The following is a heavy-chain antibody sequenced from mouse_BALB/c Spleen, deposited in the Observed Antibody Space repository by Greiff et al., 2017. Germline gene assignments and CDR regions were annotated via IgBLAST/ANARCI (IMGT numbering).Heavy chain of an antibody. D-gene: IGHD3-2*01. CDR3: GKDSSGYGAMDY. Sequence: VQLQESGPGLVAPSQSLSITCTVSGFSLTGYGVSWVRQPPGKGLEWLGVIWGDGSTNYHSALISRLSISTDNSNSKVFLKLISLPTDETATYYCGKDSSGYGAMDYWGQGTTVTVSS. CDR2: IWGDGST. J-gene: IGHJ4*01. CDR1: GFSLTGYG. V-gene: IGHV2-3*01.